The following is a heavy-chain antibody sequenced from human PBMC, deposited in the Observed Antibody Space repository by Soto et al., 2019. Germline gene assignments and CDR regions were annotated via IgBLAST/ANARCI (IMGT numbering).Heavy chain of an antibody. J-gene: IGHJ5*02. CDR3: EPDQHGDYVFRFDP. Sequence: ASVRVSCKASGYTCTSYAMHWVRQAPGQRLEWMGWINAGNGNTKYSQKFQGRVTITRDTSASTAYMELSSLRSDDTAVYYCEPDQHGDYVFRFDPWGQGTLVTVSS. CDR2: INAGNGNT. D-gene: IGHD4-17*01. CDR1: GYTCTSYA. V-gene: IGHV1-3*01.